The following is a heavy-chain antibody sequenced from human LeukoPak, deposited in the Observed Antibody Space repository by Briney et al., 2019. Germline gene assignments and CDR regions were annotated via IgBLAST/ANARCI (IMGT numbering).Heavy chain of an antibody. CDR3: AELGITMIGAV. D-gene: IGHD3-10*02. CDR2: ISSSGSTI. V-gene: IGHV3-48*03. J-gene: IGHJ6*04. Sequence: GGSLRLSCAASGFTVSSYEMNWVRQAPGKGLEWGSYISSSGSTIYYADSVKGRFTISRDNAKNSLYLQMNSLRAEDTAVYYCAELGITMIGAVWGKGTTVTISS. CDR1: GFTVSSYE.